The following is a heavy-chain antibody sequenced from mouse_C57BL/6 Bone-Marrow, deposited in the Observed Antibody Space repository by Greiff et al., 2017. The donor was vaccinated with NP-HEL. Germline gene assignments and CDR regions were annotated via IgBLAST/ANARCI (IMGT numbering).Heavy chain of an antibody. CDR1: GFTFSSYG. Sequence: EVQGVESGGDLVKPGGSLKLSCAASGFTFSSYGMSWVRQTPDKRLEWVATISSGGSYTYYPDSVKGRFTISRDNAKNTLYLQMSSLKSEDTAMYYCARHYCGSSYYFDYWGQGTTLTVSS. CDR3: ARHYCGSSYYFDY. V-gene: IGHV5-6*01. D-gene: IGHD1-1*01. CDR2: ISSGGSYT. J-gene: IGHJ2*01.